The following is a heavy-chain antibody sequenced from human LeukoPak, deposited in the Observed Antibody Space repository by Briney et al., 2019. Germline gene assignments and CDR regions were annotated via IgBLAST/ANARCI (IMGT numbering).Heavy chain of an antibody. V-gene: IGHV2-70*01. D-gene: IGHD3-10*01. J-gene: IGHJ6*03. CDR2: FDWDDDK. Sequence: SGPTLVNPTQTLTLTCTCSGFSLSTSGMCVSWIRQPPGKALEWLAPFDWDDDKYYSTSLKTRPTISKDTSKNQVVLTRTNMDPVDTATYYCARSLRGVTYPPYYYYYMDVWGKGTTVTVSS. CDR1: GFSLSTSGMC. CDR3: ARSLRGVTYPPYYYYYMDV.